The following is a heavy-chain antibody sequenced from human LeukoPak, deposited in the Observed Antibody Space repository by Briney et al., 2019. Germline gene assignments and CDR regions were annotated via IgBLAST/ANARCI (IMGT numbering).Heavy chain of an antibody. CDR3: ASSRVAYDSSGYYYEGRLDY. V-gene: IGHV4-59*01. CDR2: FYYIGST. Sequence: PSETLSLTCTVSGGSISSYYWSWIRQPPGKGLEWIGFFYYIGSTNYNPSLKSRVTISVDTSKNQFSLKLSSVTAADTAVYYCASSRVAYDSSGYYYEGRLDYWGQGTLVTVSS. D-gene: IGHD3-22*01. CDR1: GGSISSYY. J-gene: IGHJ4*02.